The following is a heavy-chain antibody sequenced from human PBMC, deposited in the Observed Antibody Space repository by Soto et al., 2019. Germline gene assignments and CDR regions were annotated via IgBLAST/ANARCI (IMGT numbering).Heavy chain of an antibody. D-gene: IGHD2-2*02. CDR1: GFTFSSYG. J-gene: IGHJ6*02. V-gene: IGHV3-30*18. Sequence: SLRLSCAASGFTFSSYGMHWVRQAPGKGLEWVAVISYDGSNKYYADSVKGRFTISRDNSKNTLYLQMNSLRAEDTAVYYCAKDLPADIVVVPAAISPTYGMDVWGQGTTVTVSS. CDR2: ISYDGSNK. CDR3: AKDLPADIVVVPAAISPTYGMDV.